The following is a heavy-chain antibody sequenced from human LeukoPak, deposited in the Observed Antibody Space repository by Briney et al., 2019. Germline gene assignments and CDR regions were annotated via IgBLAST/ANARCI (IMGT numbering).Heavy chain of an antibody. CDR2: ISSSSSYI. J-gene: IGHJ6*04. CDR1: GFTFSSYS. D-gene: IGHD3-10*01. Sequence: TSGGSLRLSCAASGFTFSSYSMNWVRQAPGKGLEWVSSISSSSSYIYYADSVKGRFTISRDNAKNSLYLQMNSLRAEDTAVYYCARTEYGSGNYYYYYGMDVWGKGTTVTVSS. V-gene: IGHV3-21*01. CDR3: ARTEYGSGNYYYYYGMDV.